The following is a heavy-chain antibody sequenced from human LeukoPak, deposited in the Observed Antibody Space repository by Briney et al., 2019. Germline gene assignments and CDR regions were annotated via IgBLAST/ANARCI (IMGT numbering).Heavy chain of an antibody. Sequence: PGRSLRLSCAASGFTFDDYAMHWVRQAPGKGLEWVSGISWNSGSIGYADSVKGRFTISRDNAKNSLYLQMNSLRAEDTAVYYCARRYFDYWGQGILVTVSS. CDR1: GFTFDDYA. CDR2: ISWNSGSI. J-gene: IGHJ4*02. CDR3: ARRYFDY. V-gene: IGHV3-9*01.